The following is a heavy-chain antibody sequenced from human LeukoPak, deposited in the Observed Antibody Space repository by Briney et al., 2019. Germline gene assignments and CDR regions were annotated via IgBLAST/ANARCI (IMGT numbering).Heavy chain of an antibody. CDR2: INHSGST. J-gene: IGHJ4*02. CDR1: GGSFSGYY. Sequence: SETLSLTCAVYGGSFSGYYWSWIRQPPGKGLEWIGEINHSGSTNYNPSLKSRVTISVDTSKNQFSLKLSSVTAADTAVYHCARGRLWARDWGQGTLVTVSS. D-gene: IGHD3-10*01. V-gene: IGHV4-34*01. CDR3: ARGRLWARD.